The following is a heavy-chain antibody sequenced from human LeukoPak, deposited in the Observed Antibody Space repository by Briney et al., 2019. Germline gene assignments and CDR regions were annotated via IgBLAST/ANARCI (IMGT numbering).Heavy chain of an antibody. CDR3: ARAGTMVRGVYFDY. J-gene: IGHJ4*02. Sequence: ASVKVSCKASGYTFTGYYMHWVRQAPGQGLEWMGWINPNSGGTNYAQKFQGRVTMTRDTSISTAYMELSRLRSDDTAVYYCARAGTMVRGVYFDYWGQGTLITVSS. D-gene: IGHD3-10*01. CDR2: INPNSGGT. CDR1: GYTFTGYY. V-gene: IGHV1-2*02.